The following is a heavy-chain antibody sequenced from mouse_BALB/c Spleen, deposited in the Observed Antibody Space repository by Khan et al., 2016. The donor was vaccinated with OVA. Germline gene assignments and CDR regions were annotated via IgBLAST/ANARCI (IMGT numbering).Heavy chain of an antibody. Sequence: VMLVESGPGLVAPSQSLSITCTVSGFSLTGYGVNWVRQHPGKGLEWLGMIWGGGITDYNSAFKSRMSISKDNCKSQGFLKMNSLQTDDTASYYCARGPYYGNYYAMDYWGQGTSVTVSS. CDR3: ARGPYYGNYYAMDY. D-gene: IGHD2-10*01. J-gene: IGHJ4*01. CDR2: IWGGGIT. V-gene: IGHV2-6-7*01. CDR1: GFSLTGYG.